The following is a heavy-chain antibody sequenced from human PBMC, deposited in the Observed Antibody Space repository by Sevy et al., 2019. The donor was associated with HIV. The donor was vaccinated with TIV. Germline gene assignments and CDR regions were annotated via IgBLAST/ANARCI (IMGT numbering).Heavy chain of an antibody. D-gene: IGHD2-2*02. CDR1: GFTFSSNA. CDR3: VKGARYTIPNDAFDI. J-gene: IGHJ3*02. V-gene: IGHV3-23*01. Sequence: GGSLRLSCEASGFTFSSNAMSWVRQAPGKGLEWVSGISGGGGDTFYADFVKGRFTISRDNSKNTLFLQINSLRAEDTALYYCVKGARYTIPNDAFDIWGQGTMVTVSS. CDR2: ISGGGGDT.